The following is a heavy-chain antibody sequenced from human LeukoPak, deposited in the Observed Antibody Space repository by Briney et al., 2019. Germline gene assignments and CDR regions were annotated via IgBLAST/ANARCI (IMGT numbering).Heavy chain of an antibody. D-gene: IGHD3-22*01. J-gene: IGHJ4*02. CDR1: GGSISSSSSY. V-gene: IGHV4-39*07. CDR3: ARARGQGASSGYFDY. CDR2: IYYSGST. Sequence: PSETLSLTCTVSGGSISSSSSYWGWRRQPPGKGLDWVGSIYYSGSTYYNPSLKSRVTISVDTSKNQFSLKLSSVTAADTAVYYCARARGQGASSGYFDYWGQGTLVTVSS.